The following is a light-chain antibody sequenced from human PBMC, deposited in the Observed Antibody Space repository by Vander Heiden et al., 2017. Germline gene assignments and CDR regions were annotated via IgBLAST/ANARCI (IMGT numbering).Light chain of an antibody. V-gene: IGKV1-39*01. CDR1: QSISSY. Sequence: DIQMTQSPSSLSASVGDRVTITCRASQSISSYFNWYQQKAGKAPKLLIYAASSLQSGVPSRFSGSGSRTDFTLTISSLQPEDFATYYCQQSYSSPYTFGQGTKLEIK. J-gene: IGKJ2*01. CDR2: AAS. CDR3: QQSYSSPYT.